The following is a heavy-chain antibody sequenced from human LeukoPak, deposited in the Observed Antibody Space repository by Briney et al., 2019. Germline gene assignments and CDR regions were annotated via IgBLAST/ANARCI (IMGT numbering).Heavy chain of an antibody. CDR1: GGSFSGYY. Sequence: SETLSLTCAVYGGSFSGYYWSWIRQPPGKGLEWIGEINHSGSTNYNPSLKSRVTISVDTSKNQFSLKLSSVTAADTAVYYCARELGSGWYDTFDYWGQGTLVTVSS. CDR2: INHSGST. J-gene: IGHJ4*02. V-gene: IGHV4-34*01. CDR3: ARELGSGWYDTFDY. D-gene: IGHD6-19*01.